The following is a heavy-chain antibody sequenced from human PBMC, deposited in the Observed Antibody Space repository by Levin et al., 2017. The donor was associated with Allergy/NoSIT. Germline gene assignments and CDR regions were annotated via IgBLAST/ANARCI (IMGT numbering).Heavy chain of an antibody. CDR2: IGTAGDT. D-gene: IGHD5-18*01. J-gene: IGHJ4*02. CDR3: ARGAWNVDTASSDYVFDY. V-gene: IGHV3-13*04. CDR1: GFTFSSYD. Sequence: GESLKISCAASGFTFSSYDMHWVRQATGKGLEWVSAIGTAGDTYYPGSVKGRFTISRENAKNSLYLQMNSLRAGDTAVYYCARGAWNVDTASSDYVFDYWGQGTLVTVSS.